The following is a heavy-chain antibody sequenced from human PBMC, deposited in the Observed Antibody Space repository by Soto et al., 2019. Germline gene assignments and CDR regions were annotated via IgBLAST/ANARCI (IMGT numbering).Heavy chain of an antibody. CDR1: GFSLSNARMG. D-gene: IGHD2-15*01. V-gene: IGHV2-26*01. CDR2: IFSNDEK. Sequence: QVTLKESGPVLVKPTETLTLTCTVSGFSLSNARMGVSWIRQPPGKALECLAHIFSNDEKSYSTSLKSRLTISKYTSKSLVVLTMPNMDPVDTAQYYCARMGLVYCIVGSGYNTWFDPWGQGTLVTVSS. J-gene: IGHJ5*02. CDR3: ARMGLVYCIVGSGYNTWFDP.